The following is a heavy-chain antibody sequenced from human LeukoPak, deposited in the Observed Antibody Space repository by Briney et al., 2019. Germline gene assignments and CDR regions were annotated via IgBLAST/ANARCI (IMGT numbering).Heavy chain of an antibody. V-gene: IGHV3-23*01. J-gene: IGHJ4*02. CDR3: AKDHYYDSSAFDY. Sequence: PGGSLRLSCAASGFTFSSYAMSWVRQAPGKGLQWVSAISGSGGSTYYADSVKGRFTISRDNSKNTLYLQMNSLRAEDTAVYYCAKDHYYDSSAFDYWGQGTLVTVSS. CDR2: ISGSGGST. CDR1: GFTFSSYA. D-gene: IGHD3-22*01.